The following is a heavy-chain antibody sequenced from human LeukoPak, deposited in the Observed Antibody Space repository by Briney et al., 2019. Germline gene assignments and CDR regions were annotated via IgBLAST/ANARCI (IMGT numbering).Heavy chain of an antibody. Sequence: ASVKVSCKASGGTFSSYAISWVRQAPGQGLEWMGGIIPNSGGTNYAQKFQGGVTMTRDTSISTAYMELSRLRSDDTAVYYCARGPVAAAGSRSAFDIWGQGTMVTVSS. D-gene: IGHD6-13*01. J-gene: IGHJ3*02. V-gene: IGHV1-2*02. CDR1: GGTFSSYA. CDR3: ARGPVAAAGSRSAFDI. CDR2: IIPNSGGT.